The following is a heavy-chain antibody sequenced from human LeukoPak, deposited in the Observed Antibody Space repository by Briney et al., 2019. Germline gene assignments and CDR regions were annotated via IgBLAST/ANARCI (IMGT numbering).Heavy chain of an antibody. CDR3: ARGISGWYLFDY. Sequence: SETLSLTCTVSGGSISIYYWSWIRQPAGKGRQWIERIYTSGSTNYNPSLKSRVPMSVDTSKNQFSLKLTSVTAADTAVYYCARGISGWYLFDYWGQGTLVTVSS. CDR1: GGSISIYY. CDR2: IYTSGST. V-gene: IGHV4-4*07. J-gene: IGHJ4*02. D-gene: IGHD6-19*01.